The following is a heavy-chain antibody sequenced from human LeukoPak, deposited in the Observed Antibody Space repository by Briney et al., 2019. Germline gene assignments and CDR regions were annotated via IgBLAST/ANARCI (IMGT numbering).Heavy chain of an antibody. CDR3: ARDLTVTNDY. V-gene: IGHV3-23*01. D-gene: IGHD4-17*01. Sequence: GGSLRLSCAASGFTFSSYAMSWVRQAPGKGLEWVSGISSGGTTYHADSVKGRLTISRDNSKSTLYLQMNGLRAEDTAVYYCARDLTVTNDYWGQGTLVTVSS. J-gene: IGHJ4*02. CDR1: GFTFSSYA. CDR2: ISSGGTT.